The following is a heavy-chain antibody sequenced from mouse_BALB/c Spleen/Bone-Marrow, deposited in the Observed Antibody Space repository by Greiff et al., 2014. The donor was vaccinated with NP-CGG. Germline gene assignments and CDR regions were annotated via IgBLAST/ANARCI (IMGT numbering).Heavy chain of an antibody. D-gene: IGHD2-4*01. J-gene: IGHJ3*01. CDR1: GFSLTSYG. CDR2: IWAGGST. V-gene: IGHV2-9*02. CDR3: ASMITTAWFAY. Sequence: VMLVESGPGLVAPSQSLSITCTVSGFSLTSYGVHWVRQPPGKGLEWLGVIWAGGSTNCNSALMSRLSISKDNSKSQVFLKMNSLQTDDTAMYYCASMITTAWFAYWGQGTLVTVSA.